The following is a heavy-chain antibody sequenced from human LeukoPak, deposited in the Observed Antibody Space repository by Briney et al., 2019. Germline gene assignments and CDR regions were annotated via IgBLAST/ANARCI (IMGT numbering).Heavy chain of an antibody. CDR2: IYPGDSDT. Sequence: GESLKISXKGSGYSFTSYWIGWVHQMPGKGLEWMGIIYPGDSDTRYSPSFQGQVTISADKSISTAYLQWSSLKASDTAMYYCARQHDYGGNPRLEFFDYWGQGTLVTVSS. V-gene: IGHV5-51*07. CDR3: ARQHDYGGNPRLEFFDY. J-gene: IGHJ4*02. CDR1: GYSFTSYW. D-gene: IGHD4-23*01.